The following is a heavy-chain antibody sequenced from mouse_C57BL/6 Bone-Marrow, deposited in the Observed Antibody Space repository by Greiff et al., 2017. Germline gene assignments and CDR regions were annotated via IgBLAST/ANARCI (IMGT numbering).Heavy chain of an antibody. Sequence: QVQLKESGAELVRPGTSVKMSCKASGYTFTNYWIGWAKQRPGHGLEWIGDIYPGGGYTKYNEKFKGKATLTADKSSSTAYMQFSSLTSEDSAIYYCAREYYGSNYYFDYWGQGTTLTVSS. D-gene: IGHD1-1*01. J-gene: IGHJ2*01. CDR2: IYPGGGYT. V-gene: IGHV1-63*01. CDR1: GYTFTNYW. CDR3: AREYYGSNYYFDY.